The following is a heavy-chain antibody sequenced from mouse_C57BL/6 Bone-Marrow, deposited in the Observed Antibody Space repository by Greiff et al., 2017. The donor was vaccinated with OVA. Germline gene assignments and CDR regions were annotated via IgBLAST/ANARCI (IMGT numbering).Heavy chain of an antibody. CDR1: GFTFSDYY. CDR3: ASNYGSSLWYFDV. D-gene: IGHD1-1*01. J-gene: IGHJ1*03. Sequence: EVKLVESEGGLVQPGSSMKLSCTASGFTFSDYYMAWVRQVPEKGLEWVANINYDGSSTYYLDSLKSRFIISRDNAKNILYLQMSSLKSEDTATYYCASNYGSSLWYFDVWGTGTTVTVSS. CDR2: INYDGSST. V-gene: IGHV5-16*01.